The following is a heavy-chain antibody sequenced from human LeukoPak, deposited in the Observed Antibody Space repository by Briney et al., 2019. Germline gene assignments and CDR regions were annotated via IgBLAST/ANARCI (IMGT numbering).Heavy chain of an antibody. CDR1: GYTFTSYG. V-gene: IGHV1-18*01. Sequence: APVKVSCKASGYTFTSYGISWVRQAPGQGLEWMGWISAYNGNTNYAQKLQGRVTMTTDTSTSTAYMELRSLRSDDTAVYYCARDRPGIAAAGTLDYYYYYGMDVWGQGTTVTVSS. CDR2: ISAYNGNT. D-gene: IGHD6-13*01. CDR3: ARDRPGIAAAGTLDYYYYYGMDV. J-gene: IGHJ6*02.